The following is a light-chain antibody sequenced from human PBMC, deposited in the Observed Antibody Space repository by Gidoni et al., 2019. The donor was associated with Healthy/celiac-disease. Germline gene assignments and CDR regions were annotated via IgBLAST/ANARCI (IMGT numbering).Light chain of an antibody. V-gene: IGKV3-15*01. Sequence: EIVMTPSPATLSVSPGERATLSCRASQSVSSNLAWYQQKPGQAPRLLIYGASTRATGIPARLSGSGSGTEFTLTISSLQSEDFAVYYCQQYNNWLWTFGQGTKVEIK. CDR1: QSVSSN. CDR2: GAS. J-gene: IGKJ1*01. CDR3: QQYNNWLWT.